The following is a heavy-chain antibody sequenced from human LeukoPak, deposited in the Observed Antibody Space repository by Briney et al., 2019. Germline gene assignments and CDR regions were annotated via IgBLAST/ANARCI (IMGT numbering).Heavy chain of an antibody. J-gene: IGHJ4*02. CDR2: IYYSGST. CDR3: ARVADTAMVYFDY. V-gene: IGHV4-31*03. Sequence: SETLSLTCTVSGGSISSGGYYWSWIRQHPGKGLEWIGYIYYSGSTYYNPSLKSRVTLSVDTSENQFSLKLSSVTAADTAVYYCARVADTAMVYFDYWGQGTLVTVSS. CDR1: GGSISSGGYY. D-gene: IGHD5-18*01.